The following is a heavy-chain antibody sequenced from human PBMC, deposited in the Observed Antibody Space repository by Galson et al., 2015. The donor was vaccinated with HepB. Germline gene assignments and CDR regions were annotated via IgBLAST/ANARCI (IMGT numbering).Heavy chain of an antibody. Sequence: SLRLSCAASGFTFSSYGMHWVRQAPGKGLEWVAVIWYDGSNKYYADSVKGRFTISRDNSKNTLYLQMNSLRAEDTAVYYCAREGGPPYCGGDCPEIDNWFDPRGQGTLVTVSS. D-gene: IGHD2-21*01. CDR3: AREGGPPYCGGDCPEIDNWFDP. CDR1: GFTFSSYG. V-gene: IGHV3-33*01. CDR2: IWYDGSNK. J-gene: IGHJ5*02.